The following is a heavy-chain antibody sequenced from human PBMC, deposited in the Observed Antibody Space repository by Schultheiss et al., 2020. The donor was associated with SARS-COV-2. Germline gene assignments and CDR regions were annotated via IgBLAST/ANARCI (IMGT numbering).Heavy chain of an antibody. D-gene: IGHD2-2*01. J-gene: IGHJ6*03. CDR2: IYYSGST. V-gene: IGHV4-59*12. CDR1: GGSFGGYY. CDR3: ARVRYQLPYYYYYYMDV. Sequence: SETLSLTCAVYGGSFGGYYWSWIRQPPGKGLEWIGYIYYSGSTNYNPSLKSRVTISVDTSKNQFSLKLSSVTAADTAVYYCARVRYQLPYYYYYYMDVWGKGTTVTVSS.